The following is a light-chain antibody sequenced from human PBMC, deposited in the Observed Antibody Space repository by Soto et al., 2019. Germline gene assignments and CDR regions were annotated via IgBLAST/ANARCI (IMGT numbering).Light chain of an antibody. CDR1: QRISNNF. Sequence: EIVLTQLPGTLSVSPGERATVSCRVSQRISNNFLAWYQQIGGQAPRLLIYDTSNRATGIPDSFSGSGSGTDFTLTINRLEPEDFAVYYCQQYGSAPLTFGGGTKVEIK. J-gene: IGKJ4*01. V-gene: IGKV3-20*01. CDR3: QQYGSAPLT. CDR2: DTS.